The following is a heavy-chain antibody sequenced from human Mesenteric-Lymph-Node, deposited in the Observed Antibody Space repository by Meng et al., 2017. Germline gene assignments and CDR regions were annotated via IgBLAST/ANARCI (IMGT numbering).Heavy chain of an antibody. Sequence: AGSLRLSCAASGFIFSSYAMSWVRQAPGKGLDWVSTVSGSAGSTYYADSVKGRFTISRDNSKNTLYLQMNSLRAEDTAVYYCAKDFDYYHSGNPTYYGMDVWGQGTTVTVSS. D-gene: IGHD3-10*01. CDR2: VSGSAGST. CDR3: AKDFDYYHSGNPTYYGMDV. J-gene: IGHJ6*02. CDR1: GFIFSSYA. V-gene: IGHV3-23*01.